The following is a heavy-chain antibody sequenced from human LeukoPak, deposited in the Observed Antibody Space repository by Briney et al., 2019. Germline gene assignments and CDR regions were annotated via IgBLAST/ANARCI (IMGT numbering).Heavy chain of an antibody. V-gene: IGHV3-30*03. D-gene: IGHD3-3*01. J-gene: IGHJ4*02. CDR2: ISYDGSYK. CDR1: GFAFNSYG. CDR3: ARSTVTSSLILEDL. Sequence: GGSLRLSCAASGFAFNSYGFHWVRPAPGEGLEWVAVISYDGSYKYFADSVKGRFTICRDNSENTVHLQMNRLRADDTAVYYCARSTVTSSLILEDLWGQGTLVTVPS.